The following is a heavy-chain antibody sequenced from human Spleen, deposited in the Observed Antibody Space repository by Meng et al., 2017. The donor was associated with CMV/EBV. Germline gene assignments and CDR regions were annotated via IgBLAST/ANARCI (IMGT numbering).Heavy chain of an antibody. J-gene: IGHJ5*02. CDR2: IIPIFGTA. CDR3: ARDGPAAKGDP. CDR1: GGTFNTYA. D-gene: IGHD2-2*01. V-gene: IGHV1-69*05. Sequence: SCKASGGTFNTYAIPWVRQAPGQGLEWMGGIIPIFGTANYAQKFQGRVTVTTDESTSTAYMELNSLRSEDTAVYYCARDGPAAKGDPWGQGTLVTVSS.